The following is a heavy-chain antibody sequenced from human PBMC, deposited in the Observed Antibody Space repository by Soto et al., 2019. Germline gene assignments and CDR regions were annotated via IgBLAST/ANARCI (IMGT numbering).Heavy chain of an antibody. CDR1: GYTFTDYY. CDR2: INPKNGAT. D-gene: IGHD3-22*01. J-gene: IGHJ4*02. V-gene: IGHV1-2*02. Sequence: ASVKVSCKASGYTFTDYYLHWVRQAPGQGLELMGWINPKNGATIYAQKFQGRVTMTRDTSISTAYMELSRLRSDDTAVYSCARVYYDSSGYLDYWGQGXLVTVYS. CDR3: ARVYYDSSGYLDY.